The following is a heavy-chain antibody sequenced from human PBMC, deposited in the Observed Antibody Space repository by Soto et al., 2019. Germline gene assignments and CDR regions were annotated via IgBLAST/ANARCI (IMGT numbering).Heavy chain of an antibody. CDR2: ISSSSSYT. J-gene: IGHJ6*02. V-gene: IGHV3-11*06. CDR3: ARDRRSGKDMTSKYYGMDV. CDR1: GFTFSDYY. D-gene: IGHD2-15*01. Sequence: PGGSLRLSCAASGFTFSDYYMSWIRQAPGKGLEWVSYISSSSSYTNYADSVKGRFTISRDNAKNSLYLQMNSLRAEDTAVYYCARDRRSGKDMTSKYYGMDVWGQGTTVTVSS.